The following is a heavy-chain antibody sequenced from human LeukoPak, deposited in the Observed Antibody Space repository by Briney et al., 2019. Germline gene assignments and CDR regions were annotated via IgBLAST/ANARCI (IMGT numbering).Heavy chain of an antibody. CDR2: ISSSSSTI. Sequence: GGSLRLSCAASGFTFSSYSRNWVRQAPGKGLEWVSSISSSSSTIYYADSVKGRSTISRDNAKNSLYLQMNSLRAEDTAVYYCARGAYYYEDWGQGTLVTVSS. CDR1: GFTFSSYS. CDR3: ARGAYYYED. J-gene: IGHJ4*02. V-gene: IGHV3-48*01. D-gene: IGHD3-22*01.